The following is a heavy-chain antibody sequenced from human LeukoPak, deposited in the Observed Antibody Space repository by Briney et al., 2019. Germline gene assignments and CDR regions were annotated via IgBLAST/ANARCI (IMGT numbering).Heavy chain of an antibody. CDR3: ARGLGSYDSSELTWPMISF. CDR2: MNPNSGDT. J-gene: IGHJ4*02. V-gene: IGHV1-8*01. CDR1: GYTFTNYE. D-gene: IGHD3-22*01. Sequence: ASVKVSCKASGYTFTNYEINWVRQATGQGLEWMGRMNPNSGDTAYAQKFQDRVTMTRSTSISTAYMELSSLRSEDTAVYYCARGLGSYDSSELTWPMISFWGQGTLVTVSS.